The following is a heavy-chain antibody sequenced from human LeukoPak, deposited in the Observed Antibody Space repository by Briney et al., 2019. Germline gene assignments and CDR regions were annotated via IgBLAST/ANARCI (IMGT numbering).Heavy chain of an antibody. CDR1: GYTFTGYY. V-gene: IGHV1-2*02. CDR3: ARARSYYYYMDV. CDR2: INPNSGGT. Sequence: ASVKVSCKASGYTFTGYYIHWVRQAPGQGLEWMGWINPNSGGTNYAQKFQGRVTMTRDTSISTAYMELSRLRSDDTAVYYCARARSYYYYMDVWGKGTTVTVSS. J-gene: IGHJ6*03.